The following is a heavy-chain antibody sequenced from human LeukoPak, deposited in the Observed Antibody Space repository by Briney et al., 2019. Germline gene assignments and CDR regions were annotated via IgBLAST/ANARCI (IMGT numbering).Heavy chain of an antibody. D-gene: IGHD3-3*01. CDR2: INGDASST. Sequence: GGSLRLSCAASGLTLSGYWMHWVRHAPGKGLVWVSRINGDASSTSYADSVKGRFTISRDNAKNSLYQQMTSLRAEDTAVYYCARDRRGYDFWSGYDYWGQGTLVTVSS. CDR3: ARDRRGYDFWSGYDY. CDR1: GLTLSGYW. J-gene: IGHJ4*02. V-gene: IGHV3-74*01.